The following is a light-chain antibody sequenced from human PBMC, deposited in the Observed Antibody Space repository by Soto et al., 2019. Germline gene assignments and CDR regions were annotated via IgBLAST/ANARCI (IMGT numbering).Light chain of an antibody. CDR3: QQYNNWPPWT. J-gene: IGKJ1*01. CDR2: AAS. Sequence: EIVMTQSPATLSVSPGERATLSCRASKSVSSNLGWYQQKPGQAPRLLIYAASTRATGIPARFSGSGSGTEFTLTISSLQSEDFAVYYCQQYNNWPPWTFGQGTKVEIK. V-gene: IGKV3-15*01. CDR1: KSVSSN.